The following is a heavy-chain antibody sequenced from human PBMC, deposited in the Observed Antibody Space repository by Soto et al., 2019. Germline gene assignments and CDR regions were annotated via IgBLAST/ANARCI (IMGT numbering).Heavy chain of an antibody. CDR3: ARGKWLRSSFDY. D-gene: IGHD5-12*01. V-gene: IGHV4-34*01. J-gene: IGHJ4*02. CDR2: INHSGST. Sequence: SETLSLTCAVYGGSFSGFYWSWIRQPPGKGLEWIGEINHSGSTNFNPSLKSRVTISVDTSKNQFSLKLSSVTAADTAVYYCARGKWLRSSFDYWGQGTLVTVSS. CDR1: GGSFSGFY.